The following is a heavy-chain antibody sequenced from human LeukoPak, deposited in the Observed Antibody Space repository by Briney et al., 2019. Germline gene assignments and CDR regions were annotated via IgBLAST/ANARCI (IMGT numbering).Heavy chain of an antibody. CDR3: AKEGSGSGSYPIDY. CDR2: ISGSGGST. Sequence: GGSLRLSCAASGFTFSSYAMSWVRQAPGKGLEWVSAISGSGGSTYYADSVKGRFTISRDNSKNTLYPQMNSLRAEDTAVYYCAKEGSGSGSYPIDYWGQGTLVTVSS. CDR1: GFTFSSYA. J-gene: IGHJ4*02. V-gene: IGHV3-23*01. D-gene: IGHD3-10*01.